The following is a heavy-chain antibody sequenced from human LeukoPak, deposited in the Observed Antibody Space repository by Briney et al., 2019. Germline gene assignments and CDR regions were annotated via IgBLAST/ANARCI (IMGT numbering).Heavy chain of an antibody. J-gene: IGHJ6*03. V-gene: IGHV3-21*01. CDR3: ARDPYSGNYGTYYYYYMDV. CDR1: GFTFSSYS. Sequence: GGSLRLSCAASGFTFSSYSMNWVRQAPGKAMEWVSSITSSGTYTFYADSVKGRFTISRDNAKNSLYLQMDSLGPEDTAVYYCARDPYSGNYGTYYYYYMDVWGKGTTVTISS. D-gene: IGHD1-26*01. CDR2: ITSSGTYT.